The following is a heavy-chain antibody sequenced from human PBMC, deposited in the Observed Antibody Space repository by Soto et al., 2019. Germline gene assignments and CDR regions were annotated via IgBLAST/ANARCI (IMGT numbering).Heavy chain of an antibody. V-gene: IGHV3-30-3*01. CDR3: ARDRETYSSSWYGGFYYYGMDV. Sequence: GALRLSCAASGFTFSSYAMHWVRQAPGKGLEWVAVISYDGSNKYYGDSVKGRFTISRDNSKNTLYLQMNSLRAEDTAVYYCARDRETYSSSWYGGFYYYGMDVWGQGTTVTVSS. D-gene: IGHD6-13*01. CDR2: ISYDGSNK. CDR1: GFTFSSYA. J-gene: IGHJ6*02.